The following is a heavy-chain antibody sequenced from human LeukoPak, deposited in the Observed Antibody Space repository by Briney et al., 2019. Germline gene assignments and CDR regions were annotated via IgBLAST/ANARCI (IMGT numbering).Heavy chain of an antibody. CDR1: GYSFTGYA. V-gene: IGHV1-18*01. D-gene: IGHD5-18*01. CDR3: ARVLPRGYSYGYSDY. Sequence: ASVKVSCKASGYSFTGYAMNWVRQAPGQGLEWMGWTSAYNGNTNYAQKLQGRVTMTTDTSTSTAYMELRSLRSDDTAVYYCARVLPRGYSYGYSDYWGQGTLVTVSS. J-gene: IGHJ4*02. CDR2: TSAYNGNT.